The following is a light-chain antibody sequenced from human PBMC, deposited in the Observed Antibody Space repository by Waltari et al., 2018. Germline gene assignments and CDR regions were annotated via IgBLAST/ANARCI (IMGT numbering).Light chain of an antibody. J-gene: IGKJ5*01. CDR1: QSIAKY. CDR2: AAS. CDR3: QQSYSSPD. V-gene: IGKV1-39*01. Sequence: DIQMTQSPSSLSASVGDRVTITCRASQSIAKYLNWYQQKPGRAPNLLISAASTLQSGVPSRFRGSGSGTDFTLTISSLQPEDFATYYCQQSYSSPDFGQGTRLDIK.